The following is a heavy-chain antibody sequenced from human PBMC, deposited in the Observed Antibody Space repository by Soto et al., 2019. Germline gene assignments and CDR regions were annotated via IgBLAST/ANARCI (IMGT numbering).Heavy chain of an antibody. CDR1: GFTFSSYA. CDR2: ISGSGGST. CDR3: AKVGYSSSSSFVYYYMGV. V-gene: IGHV3-23*01. D-gene: IGHD6-13*01. Sequence: PGGSLRLSCAASGFTFSSYAMSWVRQAPGKGLEWVSAISGSGGSTYYADSVKGRFTISRDNSKNTLYLQMNSLRAEDTAVYYCAKVGYSSSSSFVYYYMGVWGKGTTVTVS. J-gene: IGHJ6*03.